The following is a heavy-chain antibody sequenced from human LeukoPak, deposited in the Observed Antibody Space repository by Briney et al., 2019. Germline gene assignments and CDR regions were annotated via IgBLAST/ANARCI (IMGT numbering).Heavy chain of an antibody. V-gene: IGHV4-34*01. CDR3: ASAGIAAAARGWFDP. CDR1: GGSFSGYY. Sequence: SETLSLTCAVYGGSFSGYYWSWIRQPPGKGLEWIGEINHSGSTNYNPSLKSRVTISVDTSKNQFSLRLSSVTAADTAVYYCASAGIAAAARGWFDPWGQGTLATVSS. CDR2: INHSGST. J-gene: IGHJ5*02. D-gene: IGHD6-13*01.